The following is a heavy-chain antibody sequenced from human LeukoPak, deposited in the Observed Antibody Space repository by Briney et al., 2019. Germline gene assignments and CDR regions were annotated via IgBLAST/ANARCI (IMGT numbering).Heavy chain of an antibody. D-gene: IGHD3-3*01. CDR1: GGSISSGDYY. V-gene: IGHV4-31*03. CDR3: ARDRYDSYPMDV. CDR2: IYYSGRT. Sequence: SETLSLTCTVSGGSISSGDYYWSWIRQHPGKGLEWIGYIYYSGRTYYNPSLKSRVTISVDTSKNQFSLKLNSVTTADTAVYYCARDRYDSYPMDVWGQGTTVTVSS. J-gene: IGHJ6*02.